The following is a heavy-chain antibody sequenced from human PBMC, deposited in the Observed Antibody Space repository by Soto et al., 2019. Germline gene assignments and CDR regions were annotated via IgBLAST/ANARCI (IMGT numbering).Heavy chain of an antibody. CDR1: GFTFSSYG. CDR2: ISYDGSNK. CDR3: AKETHQAGGGNLSNDY. J-gene: IGHJ4*02. Sequence: QVQLVESGGGVVQPGRSLRLSCAASGFTFSSYGMHWVRQAPGKGLEWVAVISYDGSNKYYADSVKGRFTISRDNSKNTLYLQMNSLRAEDTAVYYCAKETHQAGGGNLSNDYWGQGTLVTVSS. D-gene: IGHD2-15*01. V-gene: IGHV3-30*18.